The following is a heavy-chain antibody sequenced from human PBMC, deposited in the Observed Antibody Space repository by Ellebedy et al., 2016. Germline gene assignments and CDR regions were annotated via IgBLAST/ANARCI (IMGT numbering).Heavy chain of an antibody. CDR3: ARHGDSSGYYRNLNWFNP. J-gene: IGHJ5*02. D-gene: IGHD3-22*01. V-gene: IGHV4-39*01. CDR1: GGSISSSSYY. Sequence: SETLSLTXTVSGGSISSSSYYWGWIRQPPGKGLEWIGSIYYSGSTYYNPSLKSRVTISVDTSKNQFSLKLSSVTAADTAVYYCARHGDSSGYYRNLNWFNPWGQGTLVTVSS. CDR2: IYYSGST.